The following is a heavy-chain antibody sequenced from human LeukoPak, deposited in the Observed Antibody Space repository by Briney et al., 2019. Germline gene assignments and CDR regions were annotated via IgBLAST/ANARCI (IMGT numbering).Heavy chain of an antibody. J-gene: IGHJ4*02. V-gene: IGHV4-34*01. Sequence: PSETLSLTCAVYGGSFSGYYWRWILQPPGKGLEWIGEINHSGSTNYNPSLKSRVTISVDTSKNQFSLKLSSVTAADTAVYYCAASEGYCSGGSCYYDDYWGQGTLVTVSS. CDR1: GGSFSGYY. CDR2: INHSGST. D-gene: IGHD2-15*01. CDR3: AASEGYCSGGSCYYDDY.